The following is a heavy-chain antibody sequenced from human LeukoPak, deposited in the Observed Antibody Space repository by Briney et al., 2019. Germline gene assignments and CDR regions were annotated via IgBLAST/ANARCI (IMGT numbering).Heavy chain of an antibody. V-gene: IGHV4-59*12. Sequence: SETLSLTCTVSGGSISNYYWSWIRQPPGKGLEWIGFIYYSGSTNYNPSLKSRVTISVDTSKDQFSLKLSSVTAADTAVYYCAMSYGSGTPLTDAFDIWGQGTMVTVSS. CDR3: AMSYGSGTPLTDAFDI. CDR2: IYYSGST. CDR1: GGSISNYY. J-gene: IGHJ3*02. D-gene: IGHD3-10*01.